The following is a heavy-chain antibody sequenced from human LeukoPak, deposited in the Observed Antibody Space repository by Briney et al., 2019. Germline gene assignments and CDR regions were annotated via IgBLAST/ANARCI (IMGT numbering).Heavy chain of an antibody. CDR3: ARSPHILTGENFDY. CDR1: AYTFTGYY. V-gene: IGHV1-2*02. D-gene: IGHD3-9*01. J-gene: IGHJ4*02. CDR2: INLKSGGT. Sequence: ASVKVSCKASAYTFTGYYMHWVRQAPGQGLEWMGWINLKSGGTNYAQKFQGRVTMTRDTSISTAYMELSRLRSDDTAVYYCARSPHILTGENFDYWGQGTLVTVSS.